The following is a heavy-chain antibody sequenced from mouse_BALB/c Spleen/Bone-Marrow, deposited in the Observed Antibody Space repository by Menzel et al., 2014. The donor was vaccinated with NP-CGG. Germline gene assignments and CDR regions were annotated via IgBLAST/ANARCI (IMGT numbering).Heavy chain of an antibody. CDR2: IDPANGNT. J-gene: IGHJ3*01. Sequence: EVQGVESGAELVKPGASVKLSCTASGLNIKDTYMHWVKQRPEQGLEWIGRIDPANGNTKYDPKFQGKATITADTSSNTAYLQLSSLTSEDTAVYYCANYYYGSNLFAYWGQGTLVTVSA. CDR1: GLNIKDTY. CDR3: ANYYYGSNLFAY. D-gene: IGHD1-1*01. V-gene: IGHV14-3*02.